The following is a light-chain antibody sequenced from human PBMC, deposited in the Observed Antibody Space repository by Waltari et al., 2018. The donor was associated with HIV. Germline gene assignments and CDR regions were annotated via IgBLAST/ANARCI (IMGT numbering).Light chain of an antibody. CDR1: DIGNKN. V-gene: IGLV3-9*01. CDR2: RDT. CDR3: QVWDSGAVV. Sequence: SFDLTQPVSLLVTLGRTARMTCGGDDIGNKNVHWYHQRPGQAPMLVIYRDTNRPSGVLERISASNADNTATLTITRVQAGDEGHYYCQVWDSGAVVFGGWTELTVL. J-gene: IGLJ2*01.